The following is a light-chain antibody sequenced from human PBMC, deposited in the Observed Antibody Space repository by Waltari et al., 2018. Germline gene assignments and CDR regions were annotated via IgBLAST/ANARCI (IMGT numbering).Light chain of an antibody. CDR3: FSYTSTTPSYV. V-gene: IGLV2-14*01. J-gene: IGLJ1*01. CDR2: ELS. Sequence: QSALTQPPSVSGSPGQSITISCTGTSSDVGVYNYVSWYQQHPGKAPKVMVYELSNRPSGVSNRLSGSRSGIAASLTISGLQAEDEADYYCFSYTSTTPSYVIGTGTKVTVL. CDR1: SSDVGVYNY.